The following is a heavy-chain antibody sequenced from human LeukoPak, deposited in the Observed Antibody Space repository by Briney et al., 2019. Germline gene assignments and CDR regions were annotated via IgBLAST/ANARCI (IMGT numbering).Heavy chain of an antibody. CDR3: ARELVGATLNIVLMVYAPSNWFDP. Sequence: SETLSLTCTVSGGSISSSSYYWGWIRQSPGKGLEWIGSIYYSGSTYYNPSLKSRVTISVDTSKNQFSLKLSSVTAADTAVYYCARELVGATLNIVLMVYAPSNWFDPWGQGTLVTVSS. J-gene: IGHJ5*02. CDR2: IYYSGST. V-gene: IGHV4-39*07. D-gene: IGHD2-8*01. CDR1: GGSISSSSYY.